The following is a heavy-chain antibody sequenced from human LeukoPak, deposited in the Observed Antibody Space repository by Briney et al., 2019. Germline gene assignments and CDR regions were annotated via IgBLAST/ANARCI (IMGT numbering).Heavy chain of an antibody. CDR1: GFTFSSYA. CDR2: IYSGGST. Sequence: GGSLRLSCAASGFTFSSYAMSWVRQAPGKGLEWVSVIYSGGSTYYADSVKGRFTISRDNSKNTLYLQMNSLRAEDTAVYYCLVYYYDSSGYYDFDYWGQGTLVTVSS. V-gene: IGHV3-53*01. D-gene: IGHD3-22*01. CDR3: LVYYYDSSGYYDFDY. J-gene: IGHJ4*02.